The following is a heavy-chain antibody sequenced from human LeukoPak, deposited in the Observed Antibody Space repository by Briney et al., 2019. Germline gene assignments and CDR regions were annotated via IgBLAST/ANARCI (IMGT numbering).Heavy chain of an antibody. D-gene: IGHD4-17*01. CDR1: GYTFTSYY. V-gene: IGHV1-69*13. Sequence: GASVKVSCKASGYTFTSYYMHWVRQAPGQGLEWMGGIIPIFGTANYAQKFQGRVTITADESTSTAYMELSSLRSEDTAVYYCARASDYGDYPDAFDIWGQGTMVTVSS. J-gene: IGHJ3*02. CDR2: IIPIFGTA. CDR3: ARASDYGDYPDAFDI.